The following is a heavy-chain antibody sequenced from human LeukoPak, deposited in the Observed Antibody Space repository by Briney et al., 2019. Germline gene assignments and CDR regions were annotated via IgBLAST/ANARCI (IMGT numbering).Heavy chain of an antibody. V-gene: IGHV1-46*01. D-gene: IGHD3-16*01. CDR2: INPNGGRT. CDR3: APLGARYAFDI. Sequence: GASVKVSCKASGYSFSNYYIHWVRQAPGQGLEWMGIINPNGGRTSYAQKFQGRVTMTEDTSTDTAYMELSSLRSEDTAVYYCAPLGARYAFDIWGQGTMVTVSS. J-gene: IGHJ3*02. CDR1: GYSFSNYY.